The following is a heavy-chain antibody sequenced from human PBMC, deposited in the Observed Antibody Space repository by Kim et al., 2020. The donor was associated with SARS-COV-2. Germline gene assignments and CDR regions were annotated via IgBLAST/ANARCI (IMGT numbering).Heavy chain of an antibody. J-gene: IGHJ4*02. D-gene: IGHD2-2*01. Sequence: GGSLRLSCAASGFTFSSYAMHWVRQAPGKGLEWVAVISYDGSNKYYADSVKGRFTISRDNSKNTLYLQMNSLRAEDTAVYYCARAKYCSSTSCYGSFDYWGQGTLVTVSS. CDR1: GFTFSSYA. CDR3: ARAKYCSSTSCYGSFDY. V-gene: IGHV3-30*04. CDR2: ISYDGSNK.